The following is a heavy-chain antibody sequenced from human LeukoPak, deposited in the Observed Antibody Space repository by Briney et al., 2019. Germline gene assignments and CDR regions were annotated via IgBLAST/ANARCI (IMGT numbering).Heavy chain of an antibody. CDR3: ASRHCSGGGCYFAGADPFDY. V-gene: IGHV3-53*01. J-gene: IGHJ4*02. Sequence: GGSLRLSCAASGFIFTNYFMSWVRQAPGKGLEWVSVIYSGGNIYYIDSVKGRFTISRDTSKNTLYLQMNSLRVEDTAVYFCASRHCSGGGCYFAGADPFDYWGQGTLVTVSS. D-gene: IGHD2-15*01. CDR2: IYSGGNI. CDR1: GFIFTNYF.